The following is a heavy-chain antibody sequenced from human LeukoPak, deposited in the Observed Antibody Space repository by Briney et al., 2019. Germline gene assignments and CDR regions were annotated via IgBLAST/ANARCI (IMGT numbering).Heavy chain of an antibody. V-gene: IGHV4-39*01. CDR2: IHYTGTT. Sequence: SETLSLTCTVSGCSISSDPYYWAWNRQPPGKGLEWIGTIHYTGTTYYNPSLKSRVTMSIDTSKKQFSLKLSSVTAADTAVYYCARPRSHAFDIWGQGTMVTVSS. D-gene: IGHD1-26*01. CDR1: GCSISSDPYY. CDR3: ARPRSHAFDI. J-gene: IGHJ3*02.